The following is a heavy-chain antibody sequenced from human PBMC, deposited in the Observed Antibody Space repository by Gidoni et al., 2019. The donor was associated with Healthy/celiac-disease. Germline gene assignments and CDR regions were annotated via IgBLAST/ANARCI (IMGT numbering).Heavy chain of an antibody. CDR2: ISSSSSYI. Sequence: EVQLVESGGGLGKPGGSLRLSCAASGFTFSSYSMNWVRQAPGKGLEWVSSISSSSSYIYYADSVKGRFTISRDNAKNSLYLQMNSLRAEDTAVYYCARDHKDDILTGYHYSMDVWGQGTTVTVSS. V-gene: IGHV3-21*01. CDR3: ARDHKDDILTGYHYSMDV. D-gene: IGHD3-9*01. J-gene: IGHJ6*02. CDR1: GFTFSSYS.